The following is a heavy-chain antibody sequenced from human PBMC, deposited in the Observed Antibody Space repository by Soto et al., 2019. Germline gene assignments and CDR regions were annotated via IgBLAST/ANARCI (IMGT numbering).Heavy chain of an antibody. CDR3: ARSYLDSSGYYYGY. CDR2: MNPNSGNT. J-gene: IGHJ4*02. D-gene: IGHD3-22*01. Sequence: QVQLVQSGAEVKKPGASVKVSCKASGYTFTSYDINWVRQATGQGIEWMGWMNPNSGNTGYAQKFQGRVTMTRNTSISTAYMELSSLRSEDTAVYYCARSYLDSSGYYYGYWGQGTLVTVSS. V-gene: IGHV1-8*01. CDR1: GYTFTSYD.